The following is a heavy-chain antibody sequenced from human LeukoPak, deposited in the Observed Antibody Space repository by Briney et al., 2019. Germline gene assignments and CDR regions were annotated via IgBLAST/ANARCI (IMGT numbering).Heavy chain of an antibody. CDR3: ARGVYYYYYMDA. CDR2: VYYSGTT. V-gene: IGHV4-59*01. CDR1: GGSISTYY. J-gene: IGHJ6*03. Sequence: SETLSLTCTVSGGSISTYYWSWIRQPPGKRLEWIGYVYYSGTTNYNPSLDRRVTISVDTSKNQFSLKLSSVTAADTAVCYCARGVYYYYYMDAWGKGTTVTVSS.